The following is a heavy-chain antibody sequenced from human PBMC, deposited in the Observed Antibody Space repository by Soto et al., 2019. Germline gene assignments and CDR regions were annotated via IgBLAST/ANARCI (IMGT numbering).Heavy chain of an antibody. CDR3: TRDSSYYGAGRGVLDY. Sequence: GGSLRLSCAVSGFTVSTNYMSWVRQAPGKGPEWVSVMYSDGTTEYADFVRGRFTVSRDTSRNTMYLQMNSLRVEDTAIYYCTRDSSYYGAGRGVLDYWGQGTLVTVSS. J-gene: IGHJ4*02. CDR2: MYSDGTT. CDR1: GFTVSTNY. D-gene: IGHD3-10*01. V-gene: IGHV3-66*01.